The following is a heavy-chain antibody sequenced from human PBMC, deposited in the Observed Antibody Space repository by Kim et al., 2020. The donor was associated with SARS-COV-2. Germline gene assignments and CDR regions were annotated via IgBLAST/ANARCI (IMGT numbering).Heavy chain of an antibody. CDR2: ISYDGSNK. J-gene: IGHJ6*02. CDR3: TKIPSWDDFWTLDV. CDR1: GFTFSSYG. V-gene: IGHV3-30*18. D-gene: IGHD3-3*01. Sequence: GGSLRLSCAASGFTFSSYGMHWVRQAPGKGLEWVAVISYDGSNKYYADSVKGRFTISRDNSKNTLYLQMNSLRAEDTAVYYCTKIPSWDDFWTLDVWGQGTTVTVSS.